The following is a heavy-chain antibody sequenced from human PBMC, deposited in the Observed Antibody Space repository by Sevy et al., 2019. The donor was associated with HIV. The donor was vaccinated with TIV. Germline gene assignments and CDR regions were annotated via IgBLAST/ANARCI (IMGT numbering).Heavy chain of an antibody. CDR1: GFTFSSYE. D-gene: IGHD5-18*01. V-gene: IGHV3-48*03. CDR2: ISTGRSTI. J-gene: IGHJ6*02. CDR3: AREGGYSDQGMDV. Sequence: GGSLRLSCEASGFTFSSYEMNWVRQAPGKGLEWLSYISTGRSTIYYADSVKGRFTISRDNAKKSLYLQMNSLRVEDTAVYYCAREGGYSDQGMDVWGQGTTVTSP.